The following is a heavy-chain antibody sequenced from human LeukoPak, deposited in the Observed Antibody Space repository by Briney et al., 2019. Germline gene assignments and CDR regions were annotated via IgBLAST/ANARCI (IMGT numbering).Heavy chain of an antibody. CDR3: AKGGCSNGVCYMDH. V-gene: IGHV3-23*01. Sequence: GGSLRLPCAASGFTFRSYAMSWVRQAPGKGLEWASGISGSGGSTYYADSVKGRFTISRDNSKNTLYVQMNSLRAEDTAVYYCAKGGCSNGVCYMDHWGQGTLVTVSS. CDR2: ISGSGGST. D-gene: IGHD2-8*01. J-gene: IGHJ4*02. CDR1: GFTFRSYA.